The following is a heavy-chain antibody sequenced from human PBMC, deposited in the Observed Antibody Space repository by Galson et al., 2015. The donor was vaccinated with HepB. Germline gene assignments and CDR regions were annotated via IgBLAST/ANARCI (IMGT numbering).Heavy chain of an antibody. Sequence: SVKVSCKASGYTFTNYYLHWVRQAPGQGLEWMGIINPSSGGTSYAQKFQGRVTMTRDTSTSTVYMELSSLRSEDTAVYKCARGNVEMAAIRGSYYYYGMDVWGQGTTVTVSS. CDR1: GYTFTNYY. J-gene: IGHJ6*02. CDR2: INPSSGGT. V-gene: IGHV1-46*01. D-gene: IGHD5-24*01. CDR3: ARGNVEMAAIRGSYYYYGMDV.